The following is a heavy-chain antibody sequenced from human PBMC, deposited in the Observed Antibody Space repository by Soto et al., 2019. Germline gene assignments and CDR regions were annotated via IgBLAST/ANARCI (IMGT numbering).Heavy chain of an antibody. CDR3: ARAGFRALEWLYYYYGMDV. CDR2: IWYDGSNK. CDR1: GFTFSSYG. J-gene: IGHJ6*02. V-gene: IGHV3-33*01. D-gene: IGHD3-3*01. Sequence: GGSLRLSCAASGFTFSSYGMHWVRQAPGEGLEWVAVIWYDGSNKYYADSVKGRFTISRDNSKNTLYLQMNSLRAEDTAVYYCARAGFRALEWLYYYYGMDVWGQGTTVTVSS.